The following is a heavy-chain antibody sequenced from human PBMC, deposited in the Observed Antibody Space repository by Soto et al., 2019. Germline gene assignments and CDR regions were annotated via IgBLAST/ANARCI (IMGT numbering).Heavy chain of an antibody. CDR2: INAGNGNT. CDR3: ARTVGYYYGMDV. Sequence: QVQLVQSGAEVKKPGASVKVSCKASGYTFTSYAMHWVRQAPGQRLEWMGWINAGNGNTKYSQKFQGRVTITSDTSASTAYMELSSLRSEDTAVYYCARTVGYYYGMDVWGQGPTVTVSS. V-gene: IGHV1-3*01. J-gene: IGHJ6*02. D-gene: IGHD4-17*01. CDR1: GYTFTSYA.